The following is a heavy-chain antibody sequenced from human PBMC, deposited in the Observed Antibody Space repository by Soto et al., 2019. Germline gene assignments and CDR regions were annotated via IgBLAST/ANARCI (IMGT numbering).Heavy chain of an antibody. CDR3: AREGYCSGGSCYSRTLDY. CDR2: INHSGST. Sequence: QVQLQQWGAGLLKPSETLSLTCAVYGGSFSGYYWSWIRQPPGKGLEWIGEINHSGSTNYNPSLKRRVTISVDTSKNPFSLKLSSVAAADTAVYYCAREGYCSGGSCYSRTLDYWGQGTLVTVSS. CDR1: GGSFSGYY. J-gene: IGHJ4*02. D-gene: IGHD2-15*01. V-gene: IGHV4-34*01.